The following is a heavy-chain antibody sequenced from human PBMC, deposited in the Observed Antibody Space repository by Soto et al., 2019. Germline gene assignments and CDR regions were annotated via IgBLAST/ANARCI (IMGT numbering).Heavy chain of an antibody. CDR3: ARAGDRSGYYMGYYYYYMDV. J-gene: IGHJ6*03. CDR1: GYTFTSYY. CDR2: INPSGGST. Sequence: GASVKVCCKASGYTFTSYYMHWVRQAPGQGLEWMGIINPSGGSTSYAQKFQGRVTMTRDTSTSTVYMELSSLRSEDTAVYYCARAGDRSGYYMGYYYYYMDVWGKGTTVTVSS. D-gene: IGHD3-3*01. V-gene: IGHV1-46*03.